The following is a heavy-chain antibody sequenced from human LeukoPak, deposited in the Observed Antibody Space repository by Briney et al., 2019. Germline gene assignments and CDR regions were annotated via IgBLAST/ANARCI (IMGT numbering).Heavy chain of an antibody. Sequence: PGRSLRLSCAASGFSFSSYGMHWVRQAPGKGLEWVAVISYDGSNKYYADSVKGRFTISRDNSKNTLYLQMNSLRAEDTAVYYCAKDPSRLGMYYFDYWGQGTLVTVSS. CDR2: ISYDGSNK. V-gene: IGHV3-30*18. D-gene: IGHD4-11*01. CDR1: GFSFSSYG. J-gene: IGHJ4*02. CDR3: AKDPSRLGMYYFDY.